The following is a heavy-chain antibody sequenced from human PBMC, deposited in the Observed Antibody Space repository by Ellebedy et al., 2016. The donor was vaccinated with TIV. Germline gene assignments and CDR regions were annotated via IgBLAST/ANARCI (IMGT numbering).Heavy chain of an antibody. CDR1: GFTFSDYA. CDR3: ARQNHPYGAAY. J-gene: IGHJ4*02. Sequence: PGGSLRLSCTASGFTFSDYAMSWVRQAPGQGLEGVSAISGSGHNTYYADSVKGRFTISRDNSKNTLNLQMNSLRVEDTAVYYCARQNHPYGAAYWGQGNLVTVSS. CDR2: ISGSGHNT. V-gene: IGHV3-23*01. D-gene: IGHD4-17*01.